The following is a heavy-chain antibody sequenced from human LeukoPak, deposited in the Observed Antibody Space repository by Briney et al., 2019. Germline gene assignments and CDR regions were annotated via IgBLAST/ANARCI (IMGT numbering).Heavy chain of an antibody. V-gene: IGHV3-7*01. J-gene: IGHJ5*02. CDR1: GFTFSSYW. CDR3: ARDLGYGALDP. Sequence: GESLRLSCAASGFTFSSYWMNWVRQAPGKGLVWVALINPDGSQTNYVDSVKGRLTISRDNAENSLYLQMNSLRAEDTAVYYCARDLGYGALDPWGQGTLVTVSS. D-gene: IGHD4-17*01. CDR2: INPDGSQT.